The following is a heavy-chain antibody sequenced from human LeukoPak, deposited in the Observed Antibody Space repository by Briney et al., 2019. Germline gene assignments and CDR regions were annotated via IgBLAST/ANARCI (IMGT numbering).Heavy chain of an antibody. V-gene: IGHV3-21*01. CDR1: GFTFTTYS. D-gene: IGHD5-24*01. CDR3: VKDGGDGLRFDY. Sequence: GGSLRLSCAASGFTFTTYSMNWVRQAPGKGPEWVSSISSTSSYVYYADSVRGRFTISRDNSKNTLYLQMNSLRAEDTAVYYCVKDGGDGLRFDYWGQGTLVTVSS. J-gene: IGHJ4*02. CDR2: ISSTSSYV.